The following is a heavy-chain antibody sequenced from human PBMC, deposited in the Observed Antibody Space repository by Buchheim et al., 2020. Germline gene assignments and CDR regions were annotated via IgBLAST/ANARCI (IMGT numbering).Heavy chain of an antibody. Sequence: QVQLQESGPGLVKPSETMSLTCTVSGGSRSRDYWSWIRQPPGKGLEWIGYNYYSGSTNYNPSLKSRVTISVDTSNNQFSLKLSSVTAADKAVYYCARLIAVAGTGWFDPWGQGTL. J-gene: IGHJ5*02. V-gene: IGHV4-59*01. CDR2: NYYSGST. CDR3: ARLIAVAGTGWFDP. D-gene: IGHD6-19*01. CDR1: GGSRSRDY.